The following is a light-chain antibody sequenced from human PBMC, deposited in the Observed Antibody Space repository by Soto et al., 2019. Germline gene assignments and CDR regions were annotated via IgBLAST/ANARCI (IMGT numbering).Light chain of an antibody. CDR3: QQCNNWPPIT. CDR2: DAS. Sequence: ETVLTQSPATLSLSPGDRAALSCRASQSVGRFLAWYQQKPGQAPRLLIYDASNRATGVPARFSGSGSGTDFTLTISSLEPEDFAVYFCQQCNNWPPITFGQGTRLDLK. CDR1: QSVGRF. J-gene: IGKJ5*01. V-gene: IGKV3-11*01.